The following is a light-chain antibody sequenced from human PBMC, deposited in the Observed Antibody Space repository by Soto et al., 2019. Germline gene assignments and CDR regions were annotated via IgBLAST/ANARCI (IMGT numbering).Light chain of an antibody. CDR3: QQYGSSGT. CDR1: KSVSNNY. Sequence: EIVLTQSPGTLSLTPGERATLSCRASKSVSNNYLAWYQQKPGQAPRLLIYGASNRATGIPGRFSGSGSGTDFTLTISRMAPEDFAVYYCQQYGSSGTFGQGTKVDI. V-gene: IGKV3-20*01. CDR2: GAS. J-gene: IGKJ1*01.